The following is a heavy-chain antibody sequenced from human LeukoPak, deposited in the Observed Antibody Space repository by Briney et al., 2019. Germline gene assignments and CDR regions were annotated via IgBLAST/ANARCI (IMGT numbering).Heavy chain of an antibody. V-gene: IGHV4-4*09. J-gene: IGHJ4*02. CDR3: ARRSKNGYFLDS. Sequence: WETLSLTCIVSGTSMSGYYWTWIRQPPGKGLEWIGHTFSSGATTYNPSLKSRVTISVDTSRSQFSLNLSSVTAADTAVYSCARRSKNGYFLDSWGQGILVTVSS. CDR2: TFSSGAT. D-gene: IGHD6-25*01. CDR1: GTSMSGYY.